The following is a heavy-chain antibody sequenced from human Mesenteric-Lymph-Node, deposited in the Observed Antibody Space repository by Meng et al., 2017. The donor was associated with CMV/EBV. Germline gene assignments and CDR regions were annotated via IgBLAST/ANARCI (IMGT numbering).Heavy chain of an antibody. D-gene: IGHD2-8*02. CDR2: ISGSGVNT. Sequence: GEFLKISCAASGFTFSSYAMNWVRQAPGKGLEWVSSISGSGVNTDYADSVKGRFTISRDNSKNTLYLQMNSLRAEDSAVYYCANAEMPGSTGDNWGQGTLVTVSS. CDR1: GFTFSSYA. J-gene: IGHJ4*02. V-gene: IGHV3-23*01. CDR3: ANAEMPGSTGDN.